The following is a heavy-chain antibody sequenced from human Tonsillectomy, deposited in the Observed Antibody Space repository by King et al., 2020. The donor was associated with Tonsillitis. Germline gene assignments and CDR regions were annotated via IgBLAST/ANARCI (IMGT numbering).Heavy chain of an antibody. D-gene: IGHD3-16*01. CDR3: ARDRMGGSPFDY. CDR1: GYTFTSYG. V-gene: IGHV1-18*04. CDR2: ISADNGNT. J-gene: IGHJ4*02. Sequence: VQLVESGAEVKKPGASMKVSCTASGYTFTSYGISWVRQAPGQGLEWMGWISADNGNTNYPQKFQGRVTMTTDTSTSTAYMELRSLRSDDTAVYYCARDRMGGSPFDYWGQGTLVTVSS.